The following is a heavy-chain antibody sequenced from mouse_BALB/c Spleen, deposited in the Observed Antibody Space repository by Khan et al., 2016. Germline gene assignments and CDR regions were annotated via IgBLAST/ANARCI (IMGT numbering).Heavy chain of an antibody. CDR3: ARYLYYYGSSRYFDV. J-gene: IGHJ1*01. V-gene: IGHV9-3-1*01. CDR2: INTYSGES. Sequence: QIQLVQSGPELKRPGKTVKISCKASGYTFTNYGINWVKQAPGKGLKWMGWINTYSGESTYADDFKGRFAFSLETSDNTAYLQINNLKNEETATYFCARYLYYYGSSRYFDVWGAGTTVTVSS. D-gene: IGHD1-1*01. CDR1: GYTFTNYG.